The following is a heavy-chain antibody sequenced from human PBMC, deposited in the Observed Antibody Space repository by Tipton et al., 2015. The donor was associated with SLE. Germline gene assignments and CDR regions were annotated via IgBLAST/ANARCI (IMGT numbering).Heavy chain of an antibody. CDR3: AGRASGSHRPRPFDY. CDR1: GDSISSIHYY. Sequence: TLSLTCTVSGDSISSIHYYWGWIRQPPGKGLEWIGNIFYSGNTFYNASLRSRVTISLDTSKNQFSLKLTSVTAADTAVYYCAGRASGSHRPRPFDYWGQGTLVTVSS. D-gene: IGHD3-10*01. J-gene: IGHJ4*02. V-gene: IGHV4-39*07. CDR2: IFYSGNT.